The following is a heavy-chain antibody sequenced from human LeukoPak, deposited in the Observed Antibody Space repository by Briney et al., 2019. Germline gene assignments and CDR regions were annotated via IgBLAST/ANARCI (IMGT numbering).Heavy chain of an antibody. CDR2: VSYDGKNT. CDR3: ANLRGNNWYIEY. D-gene: IGHD1-1*01. J-gene: IGHJ4*02. Sequence: GGSLRLSCAASVFTFRNYGMHWVRQAPGKGLEWVAVVSYDGKNTYYVDSVKGRFTVSRDNSKNTLYLQMNRLRVEDTAVYYCANLRGNNWYIEYWGQGTLVTVSS. CDR1: VFTFRNYG. V-gene: IGHV3-30*18.